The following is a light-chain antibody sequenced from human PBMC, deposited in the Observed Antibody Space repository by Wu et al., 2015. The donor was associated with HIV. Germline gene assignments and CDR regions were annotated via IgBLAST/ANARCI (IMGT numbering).Light chain of an antibody. J-gene: IGKJ1*01. Sequence: EIVLTQSPATLSLSPGRRATLSCRASQSIARDLAWYQQKPGQSPRLLIYGASDRATGIPDRFSGSGSGTDFTLTISSLEPEDFAVYYCQHRSNWPTFGQGTKVE. CDR2: GAS. V-gene: IGKV3-11*01. CDR1: QSIARD. CDR3: QHRSNWPT.